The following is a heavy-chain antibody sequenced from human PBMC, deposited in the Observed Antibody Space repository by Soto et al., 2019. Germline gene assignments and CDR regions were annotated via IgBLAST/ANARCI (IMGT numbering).Heavy chain of an antibody. J-gene: IGHJ6*02. D-gene: IGHD3-22*01. CDR3: ARSSYDSSGYYGTYYYGMDV. CDR1: GYSFTSYW. CDR2: IDPSDSYT. V-gene: IGHV5-10-1*01. Sequence: GESLKISCKGSGYSFTSYWISWVRQMPGKGLEWMGRIDPSDSYTNYSPSFQGHVTISADKSISTAYLQWSSLKASDTATYYCARSSYDSSGYYGTYYYGMDVWGQGTTVTVSS.